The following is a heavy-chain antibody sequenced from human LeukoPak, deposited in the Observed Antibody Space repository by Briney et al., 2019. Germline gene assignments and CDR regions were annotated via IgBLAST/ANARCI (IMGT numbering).Heavy chain of an antibody. Sequence: GRSLRLSCAASGFTFSSYAMHWVRQAPGKGLEWVAVISYDGSNKYYADSVKGRFTISRDNSKNTLYLQMNSLRAEDTAVYYCXXQLTDAFDIWGQGTMVTVSS. J-gene: IGHJ3*02. CDR2: ISYDGSNK. D-gene: IGHD5-18*01. CDR3: XXQLTDAFDI. CDR1: GFTFSSYA. V-gene: IGHV3-30-3*01.